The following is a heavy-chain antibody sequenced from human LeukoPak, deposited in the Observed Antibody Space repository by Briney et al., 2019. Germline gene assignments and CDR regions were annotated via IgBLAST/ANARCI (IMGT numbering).Heavy chain of an antibody. V-gene: IGHV3-33*01. CDR2: IWYDGSNK. Sequence: GRSLRLSCAVSGFTFSNHGMHWVRLAPGKGLEWVAVIWYDGSNKYYADSVKGRFTISRDQSKNTQYLQMNSLRAEGTAVYYCARDNAARHLDYWGQGTLVTVSS. J-gene: IGHJ4*02. CDR3: ARDNAARHLDY. CDR1: GFTFSNHG. D-gene: IGHD6-6*01.